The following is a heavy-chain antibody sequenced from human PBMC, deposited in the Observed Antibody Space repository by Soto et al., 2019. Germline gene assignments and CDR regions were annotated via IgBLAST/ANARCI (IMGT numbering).Heavy chain of an antibody. CDR3: ARVPVPNGILIDY. V-gene: IGHV3-64*04. CDR1: GFTFSSYA. Sequence: GGSLRLSCSASGFTFSSYAMHWVRQAPGKGLEYVSAISSNGGSTYYADSVKGRFTISRDKSKNTVYLQMNSLRAEDTAVYYCARVPVPNGILIDYWGQGTLVTVSS. J-gene: IGHJ4*02. CDR2: ISSNGGST. D-gene: IGHD2-8*01.